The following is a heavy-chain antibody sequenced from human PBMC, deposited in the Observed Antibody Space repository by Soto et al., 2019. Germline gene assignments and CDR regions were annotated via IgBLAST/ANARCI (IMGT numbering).Heavy chain of an antibody. CDR1: GFTFSNYA. Sequence: GGSLRLSCAASGFTFSNYAMSWVRQAPGKGLEWVSTISGRGGNTYYADSVKGRFTISRDNSRNTLYLQMDSLRVEDSAVYSCAKAGCSGGTCYLYYVDYWGQGALVTVSS. CDR3: AKAGCSGGTCYLYYVDY. D-gene: IGHD2-15*01. CDR2: ISGRGGNT. J-gene: IGHJ4*02. V-gene: IGHV3-23*01.